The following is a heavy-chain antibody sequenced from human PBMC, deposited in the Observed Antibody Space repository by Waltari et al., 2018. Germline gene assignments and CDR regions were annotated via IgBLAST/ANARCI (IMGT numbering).Heavy chain of an antibody. J-gene: IGHJ5*02. V-gene: IGHV4-39*07. CDR1: ASAFTSSSYY. CDR2: IYYSGST. Sequence: QLQLQQSGTGRVKLSETLSLTCTGAASAFTSSSYYWRWIRQPHGKGLEGTGSIYYSGSTYYDPSLKGRVTISVDKSKNPFSLKMSCVTAADTAVYYCARAGRSIAAAGFGWFDPWGQGTLVTVSS. CDR3: ARAGRSIAAAGFGWFDP. D-gene: IGHD6-13*01.